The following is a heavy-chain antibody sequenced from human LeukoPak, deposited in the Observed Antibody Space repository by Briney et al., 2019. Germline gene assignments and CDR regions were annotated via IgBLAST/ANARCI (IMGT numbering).Heavy chain of an antibody. V-gene: IGHV3-23*01. CDR3: AKDKSLLTGTESPD. CDR2: ISGSGGST. CDR1: GFTFSSYA. Sequence: PGGSLRLSCAASGFTFSSYAMSWVRQAPGKGLEWVSAISGSGGSTYYADSVKGRFTISRDNSKSTLYLQMNSLRAEDTAVYYCAKDKSLLTGTESPDWGQGTLVTVSS. D-gene: IGHD1-20*01. J-gene: IGHJ4*02.